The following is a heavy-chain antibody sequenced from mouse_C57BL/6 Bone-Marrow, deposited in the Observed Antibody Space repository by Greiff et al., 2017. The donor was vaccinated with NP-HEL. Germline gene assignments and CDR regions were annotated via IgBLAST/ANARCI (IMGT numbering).Heavy chain of an antibody. CDR2: INPGSGGT. V-gene: IGHV1-54*01. J-gene: IGHJ2*01. Sequence: VQLQQSGAELVRPGTSVKVSCKASGYAFTNYLIEWVKQRPGQGLEWIGVINPGSGGTNYNEKFKGKATMNADKSSSTAYMQLSSLTSEDSAVYFCARDAYYYGSSFYYFDYWGQGTTLTVSS. CDR1: GYAFTNYL. CDR3: ARDAYYYGSSFYYFDY. D-gene: IGHD1-1*01.